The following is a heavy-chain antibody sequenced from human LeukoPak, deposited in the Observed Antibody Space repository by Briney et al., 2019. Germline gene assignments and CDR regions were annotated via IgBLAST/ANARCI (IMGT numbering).Heavy chain of an antibody. J-gene: IGHJ4*02. CDR2: INPNSGGT. CDR1: GYTFTGYY. V-gene: IGHV1-2*02. CDR3: ARDKCSGGSCYSKDY. D-gene: IGHD2-15*01. Sequence: ASVKVSCKTSGYTFTGYYIHWVRQAPGQGLEWMGWINPNSGGTNYAQKFQGRVTMTRDTSISTAYMELSRLRSDDTAVYYCARDKCSGGSCYSKDYWGQGTLVTVSS.